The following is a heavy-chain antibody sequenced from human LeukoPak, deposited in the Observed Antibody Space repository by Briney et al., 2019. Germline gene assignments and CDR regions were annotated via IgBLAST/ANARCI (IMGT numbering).Heavy chain of an antibody. J-gene: IGHJ4*02. CDR2: IYTSGST. D-gene: IGHD2-15*01. V-gene: IGHV4-4*07. CDR1: GNSFGDYY. Sequence: SETLSLTCTVSGNSFGDYYWSWIRQPAGKGLEWIGRIYTSGSTTYNPSLKSRVTMSVDTSKSQFSLNLMSVTAADTAVYYCARWGTYCSGGSCYSYFDYWGQGTLVTVSS. CDR3: ARWGTYCSGGSCYSYFDY.